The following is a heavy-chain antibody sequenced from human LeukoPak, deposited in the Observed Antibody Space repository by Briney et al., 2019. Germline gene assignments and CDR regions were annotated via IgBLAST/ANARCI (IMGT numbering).Heavy chain of an antibody. Sequence: GGSLRLSCAASGFTFKNYDMHWVRQTPGKGLEWVANINAGGSEKYHVDSVKGRFTISRDNARNSLYLQMNSLRAEDTAVYYCAKTDQPGTTDYWGQGILVTVSS. J-gene: IGHJ4*02. CDR1: GFTFKNYD. V-gene: IGHV3-7*01. CDR2: INAGGSEK. CDR3: AKTDQPGTTDY. D-gene: IGHD1-1*01.